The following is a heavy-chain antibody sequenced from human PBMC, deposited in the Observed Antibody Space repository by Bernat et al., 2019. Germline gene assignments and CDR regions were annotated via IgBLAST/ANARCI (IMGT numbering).Heavy chain of an antibody. V-gene: IGHV3-15*01. D-gene: IGHD1-26*01. CDR1: GFTFSNAW. Sequence: EVQLVESGGCLVKPGGSLRLSCAASGFTFSNAWMSWVRQAPGKGLEWVGRIKSKTDGGTTDYAAPVRGRFTISRDDSKNTLYLQMNSLKTEDTDVNYCTTDSPDGGCYYGLDAFDIWGQGTMVTVSS. CDR3: TTDSPDGGCYYGLDAFDI. CDR2: IKSKTDGGTT. J-gene: IGHJ3*02.